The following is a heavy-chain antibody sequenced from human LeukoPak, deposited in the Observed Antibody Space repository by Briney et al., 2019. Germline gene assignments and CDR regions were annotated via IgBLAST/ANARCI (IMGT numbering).Heavy chain of an antibody. CDR1: GFTFSGYT. CDR3: ARTYHGYGMDV. Sequence: GSLRLSCAASGFTFSGYTMSWVRQAPGKGLEWVSAISGSGGSTSSADSVKGRFTISRDNTKKTLYLQMNSLRAEDTAVYYCARTYHGYGMDVWGQGTTVTVSS. J-gene: IGHJ6*02. V-gene: IGHV3-23*01. D-gene: IGHD2-2*01. CDR2: ISGSGGST.